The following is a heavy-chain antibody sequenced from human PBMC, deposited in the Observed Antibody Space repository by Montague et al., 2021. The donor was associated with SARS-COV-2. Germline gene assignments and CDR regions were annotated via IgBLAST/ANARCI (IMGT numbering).Heavy chain of an antibody. V-gene: IGHV4-31*03. Sequence: TLSLTCTVSGGSISNGGYYWSWIRQHPGKGLEWNGYNYYSGSTYYNPSLKSRVTISVDTSKNQFSLKLSSVTAADTAVYYCATKIGVVPAGYYYYYGMAAWGQGTTVTLSS. D-gene: IGHD2-2*01. CDR1: GGSISNGGYY. J-gene: IGHJ6*02. CDR3: ATKIGVVPAGYYYYYGMAA. CDR2: NYYSGST.